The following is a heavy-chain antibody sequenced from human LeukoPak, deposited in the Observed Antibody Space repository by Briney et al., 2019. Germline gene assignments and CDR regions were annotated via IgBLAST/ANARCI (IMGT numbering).Heavy chain of an antibody. CDR3: ARRKGPNFDY. CDR2: INHSGST. Sequence: KSSETLSLTCAVYGGSFSGYYWSWIRQPPGKGLEWIGEINHSGSTNYNPSLKSRVTISVDTSKNQFSLKLSSVTAADTAVYYCARRKGPNFDYWGQGTLVTVSS. J-gene: IGHJ4*02. CDR1: GGSFSGYY. V-gene: IGHV4-34*01.